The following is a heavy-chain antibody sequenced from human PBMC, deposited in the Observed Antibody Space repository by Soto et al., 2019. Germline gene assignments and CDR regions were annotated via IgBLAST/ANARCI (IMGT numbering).Heavy chain of an antibody. CDR1: GFTFSSYW. D-gene: IGHD3-3*01. J-gene: IGHJ4*02. V-gene: IGHV3-7*01. Sequence: EVQLVESGGGLVQPGGSLRLSCAASGFTFSSYWMSWVRQAPGKGLEWVANIKQDGSEKYYVDSVKGRFTISRDNAKKSLYLQMNSLRAEDTAVYYCAREAGRFLEWLLHARKGGADYWGQGTLVTVSS. CDR3: AREAGRFLEWLLHARKGGADY. CDR2: IKQDGSEK.